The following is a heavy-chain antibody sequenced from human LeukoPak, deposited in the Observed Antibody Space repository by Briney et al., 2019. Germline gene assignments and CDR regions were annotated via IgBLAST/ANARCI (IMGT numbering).Heavy chain of an antibody. V-gene: IGHV3-33*06. Sequence: GGSLRLSCAASGFTFSTYAMHWVRQAPGKGLEWVAVIWYDGSNQYYADSVKGRFTISRDNSRNTLYLQMNSLRAEDTAVYYCAKDRGTFYFYYYMDVWGKGTTVTVSS. D-gene: IGHD3-10*01. J-gene: IGHJ6*03. CDR1: GFTFSTYA. CDR3: AKDRGTFYFYYYMDV. CDR2: IWYDGSNQ.